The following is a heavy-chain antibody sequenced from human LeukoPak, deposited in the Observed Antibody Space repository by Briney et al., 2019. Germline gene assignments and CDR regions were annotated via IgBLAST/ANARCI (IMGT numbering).Heavy chain of an antibody. CDR3: ARGRDFDY. CDR2: FYNSGST. V-gene: IGHV4-39*01. CDR1: GGSISSSSYY. D-gene: IGHD2-21*01. Sequence: SETLSLTCTVSGGSISSSSYYWGWLRQPPGNGLEWSGSFYNSGSTYYNPSLKSRVTISVDTSKNQFSLKLSSVAATDTAVYYCARGRDFDYWGQGTLVTVSS. J-gene: IGHJ4*02.